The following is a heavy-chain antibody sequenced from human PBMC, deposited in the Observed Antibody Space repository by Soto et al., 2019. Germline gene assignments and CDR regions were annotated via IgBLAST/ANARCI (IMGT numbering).Heavy chain of an antibody. V-gene: IGHV3-30*18. Sequence: PGGSLRLSCAASGFTFSSYGMHWVRQAPGKGLEWVAVISYDGSNKYYADSVKGRLTISRDNSKNTLYLQMNSLRGEDTAVYYYAKDNGSGCDWLRVGDASDIWGQGTMVTVSS. CDR1: GFTFSSYG. D-gene: IGHD5-12*01. J-gene: IGHJ3*02. CDR2: ISYDGSNK. CDR3: AKDNGSGCDWLRVGDASDI.